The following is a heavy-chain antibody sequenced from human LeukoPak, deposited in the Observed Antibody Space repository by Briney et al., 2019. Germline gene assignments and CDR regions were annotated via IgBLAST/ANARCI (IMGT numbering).Heavy chain of an antibody. CDR2: IYHSGST. CDR1: GGSISSSNW. J-gene: IGHJ6*02. Sequence: PSETLSLTCAVSGGSISSSNWRSWVRQPPGKGLEWIGVIYHSGSTNYNPSLKSRVTISVDKSKNQFSLKLSSVTAADTAVYYCARDRVGYCSGGSWPVNYGIDVWGPGTTVTVSS. V-gene: IGHV4-4*02. D-gene: IGHD2-15*01. CDR3: ARDRVGYCSGGSWPVNYGIDV.